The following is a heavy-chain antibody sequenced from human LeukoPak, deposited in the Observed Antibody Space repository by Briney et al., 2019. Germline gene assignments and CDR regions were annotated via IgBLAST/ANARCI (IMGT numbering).Heavy chain of an antibody. V-gene: IGHV1-69*13. J-gene: IGHJ3*02. Sequence: GASVKVSCKASGGTFSSYAISWVRQAPGQGLEWMGGIIPIFGTANYAQKFQGRVTITADESTSTAYMELSSLRSEDTAVYYCARTMIVVVITMDHAFDIWGQGTMVTVSS. D-gene: IGHD3-22*01. CDR1: GGTFSSYA. CDR2: IIPIFGTA. CDR3: ARTMIVVVITMDHAFDI.